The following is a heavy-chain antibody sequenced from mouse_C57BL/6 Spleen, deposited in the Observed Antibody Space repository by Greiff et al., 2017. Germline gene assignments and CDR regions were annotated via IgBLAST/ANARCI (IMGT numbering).Heavy chain of an antibody. D-gene: IGHD2-4*01. J-gene: IGHJ3*01. Sequence: EVHLVESGPGLVKPSQSLSLTCSVTGYSITSGYYWNWIRQFPGNKLEWMGYISYDGSNNYNPSLKNRISITRDTSKNQFFLKLNSVTTEDTATYYCARSIYYDYDGFAYWGQGTLVTVSA. CDR3: ARSIYYDYDGFAY. V-gene: IGHV3-6*01. CDR2: ISYDGSN. CDR1: GYSITSGYY.